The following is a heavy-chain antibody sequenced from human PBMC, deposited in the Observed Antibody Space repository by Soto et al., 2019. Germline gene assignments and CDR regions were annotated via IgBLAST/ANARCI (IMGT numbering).Heavy chain of an antibody. J-gene: IGHJ5*02. V-gene: IGHV4-39*01. CDR2: IYYSGST. CDR3: ARPRGMAAAGTGWFDP. Sequence: TSETLSLTCTVSGGSISSSSYYWGWIRQPPGKGLEWIGSIYYSGSTYYNPSLKSRVTISVDTSKNQFSLKLSSVTAADTAVYYCARPRGMAAAGTGWFDPWGQGTLVTVSS. D-gene: IGHD6-13*01. CDR1: GGSISSSSYY.